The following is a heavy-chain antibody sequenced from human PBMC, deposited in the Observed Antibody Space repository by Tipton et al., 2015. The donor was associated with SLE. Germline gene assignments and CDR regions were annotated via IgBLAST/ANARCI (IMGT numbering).Heavy chain of an antibody. CDR1: GASVSSFC. CDR2: VCNSVST. CDR3: ARSRGSDYWWFAP. D-gene: IGHD4-17*01. J-gene: IGHJ5*02. V-gene: IGHV4-59*02. Sequence: LRLSCTVSGASVSSFCWNWIRQSPGKGLEWIACVCNSVSTNYDPSLKSRGTMSVDTSTNQFTLNLSSMTAADTALYYCARSRGSDYWWFAPWGQGTLVTVSS.